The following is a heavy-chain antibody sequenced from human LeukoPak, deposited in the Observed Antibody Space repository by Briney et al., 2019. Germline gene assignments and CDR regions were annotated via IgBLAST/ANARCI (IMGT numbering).Heavy chain of an antibody. J-gene: IGHJ6*02. Sequence: GGSLRLSCAASGFTFSSYDMSWVRQAPGKGLEWVSTISGSGSRTYYADSVKGRFTISRDNSKNTLYLQMNSLRADDTAVYYCAKGLNYHMDVWGQGTTVTVSS. CDR2: ISGSGSRT. D-gene: IGHD3-16*01. CDR1: GFTFSSYD. V-gene: IGHV3-23*01. CDR3: AKGLNYHMDV.